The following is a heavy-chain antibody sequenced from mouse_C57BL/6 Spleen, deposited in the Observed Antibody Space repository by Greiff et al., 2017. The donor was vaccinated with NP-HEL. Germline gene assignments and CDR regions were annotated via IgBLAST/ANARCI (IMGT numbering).Heavy chain of an antibody. Sequence: QVQLQQPGAELVRPGTSVKLSCKASGCTFTSYWMHWVKQRPGQGLEWIGVIDPSDSYTNYNQKFKGKATLTVDTSSSTAYMQLSSLTSEDSAVYYCANEDYWGQGTTLTVSS. J-gene: IGHJ2*01. CDR1: GCTFTSYW. CDR2: IDPSDSYT. CDR3: ANEDY. V-gene: IGHV1-59*01.